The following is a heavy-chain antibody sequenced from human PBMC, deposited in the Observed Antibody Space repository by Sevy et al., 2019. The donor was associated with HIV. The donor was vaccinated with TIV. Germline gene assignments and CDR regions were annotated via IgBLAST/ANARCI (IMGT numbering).Heavy chain of an antibody. D-gene: IGHD3-10*01. CDR1: GFTFSSYA. CDR3: ATSARFGELFNYMDV. J-gene: IGHJ6*03. CDR2: ISGSGGST. Sequence: GGSMRLSCAASGFTFSSYAMSWVRQAPGKGLEWVSAISGSGGSTYYAYSVKGRFTISRDNSKNTLYLQMNSLRAEDTAVYYCATSARFGELFNYMDVWGKGTTVTVSS. V-gene: IGHV3-23*01.